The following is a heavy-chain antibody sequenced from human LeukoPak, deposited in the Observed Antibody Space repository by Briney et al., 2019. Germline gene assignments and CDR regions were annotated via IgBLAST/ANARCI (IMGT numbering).Heavy chain of an antibody. CDR3: ARDRELMVYASYFDY. D-gene: IGHD2-8*01. CDR2: IYTSGST. J-gene: IGHJ4*02. V-gene: IGHV4-4*07. CDR1: GGSISSYY. Sequence: PSETLSLTCTVSGGSISSYYWSWIRQPAGKGLEWIGRIYTSGSTNYNPSLKSRVTMSADTSKNQFSLKLSSVTAADTAVYYCARDRELMVYASYFDYWGQGTLVTVSS.